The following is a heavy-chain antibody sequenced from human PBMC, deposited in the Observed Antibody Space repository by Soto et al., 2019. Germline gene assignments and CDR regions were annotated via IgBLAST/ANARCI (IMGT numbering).Heavy chain of an antibody. CDR3: ARAGDILPGGYYGMDV. D-gene: IGHD3-9*01. Sequence: SETLSLTCTVSGGSISSFGYYWSWIRQHPGKGREWIGYIYDSGSTYYNPSLKRRVTISVDTSKNQFYLKLSSVTAADTAVYYCARAGDILPGGYYGMDVWGQGTTVTVSS. CDR2: IYDSGST. CDR1: GGSISSFGYY. V-gene: IGHV4-31*03. J-gene: IGHJ6*02.